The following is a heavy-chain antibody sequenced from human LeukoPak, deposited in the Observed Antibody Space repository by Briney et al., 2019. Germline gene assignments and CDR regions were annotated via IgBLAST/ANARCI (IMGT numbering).Heavy chain of an antibody. V-gene: IGHV4-34*01. CDR3: ARAYYYGWALNWFDP. CDR1: GGSFSGYY. CDR2: INHSGST. J-gene: IGHJ5*02. Sequence: SETLSLTCAVYGGSFSGYYWSWIRQPPGKGLEWIGEINHSGSTNYNPSIKSRVTISVDTSKNQFSLKLSSVTAADTAVYYCARAYYYGWALNWFDPWGQGTLVTVSS. D-gene: IGHD3-10*01.